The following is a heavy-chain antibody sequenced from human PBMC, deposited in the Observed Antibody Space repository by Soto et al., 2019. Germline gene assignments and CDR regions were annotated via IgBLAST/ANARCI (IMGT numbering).Heavy chain of an antibody. CDR2: SNPDSGGT. CDR1: GYTFTGYY. D-gene: IGHD2-2*01. J-gene: IGHJ6*02. Sequence: QVQLVQSGAEVKKPGASVKVSCKASGYTFTGYYMHWVRQAPGQGLEWMGWSNPDSGGTNHAQKFQGRVTMTRDTYISTAYMELSRLRSDDTAVYYCARDLTCSSTSCYLDYYGMDVWGQETTVTVSS. V-gene: IGHV1-2*02. CDR3: ARDLTCSSTSCYLDYYGMDV.